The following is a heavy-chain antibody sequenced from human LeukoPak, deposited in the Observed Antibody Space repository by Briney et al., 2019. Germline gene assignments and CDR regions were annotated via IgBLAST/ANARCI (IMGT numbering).Heavy chain of an antibody. J-gene: IGHJ4*02. CDR3: AKMSGVVWFGELRLPFDS. CDR1: GFTFSSYW. Sequence: PGGSLRLSCAASGFTFSSYWMSWVRQAPGKGLQWVSVISAGGVSLFSGSGSATYYADSVEGRFTISRDNSKNTLYLQMNSLRADDTAVYYCAKMSGVVWFGELRLPFDSWGQGTVVTVSS. CDR2: ISAGGVSLFSGSGSAT. V-gene: IGHV3-23*01. D-gene: IGHD3-10*01.